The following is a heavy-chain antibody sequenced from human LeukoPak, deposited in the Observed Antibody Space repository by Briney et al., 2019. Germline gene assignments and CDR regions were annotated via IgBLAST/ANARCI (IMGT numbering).Heavy chain of an antibody. D-gene: IGHD2-21*02. CDR2: IYHSGST. J-gene: IGHJ4*02. CDR3: ARDSDPYCGGDCRPFDY. Sequence: SETLSLTCTVSGYSISSGYYWGWIRQPPGKGLEWIGGIYHSGSTYYSPSLKSRVTMSVDTSKNQFSLKLSSVTAADTAVYYCARDSDPYCGGDCRPFDYWGQGTLVIVSS. CDR1: GYSISSGYY. V-gene: IGHV4-38-2*02.